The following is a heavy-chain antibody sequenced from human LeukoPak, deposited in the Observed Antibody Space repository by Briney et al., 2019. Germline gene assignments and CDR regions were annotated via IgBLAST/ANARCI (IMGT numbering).Heavy chain of an antibody. CDR2: ISASNGNT. CDR3: ARLVLKSVPAAEKPLMTTVTNDAFDI. Sequence: ASVKVSCKASGYTFTNYDINWVRQATGQGLEWMGWISASNGNTNYAQKLQGRVTMTTDTSTSTAYMELRSLRSDDTAVYYCARLVLKSVPAAEKPLMTTVTNDAFDIWGQGTLVTVSS. CDR1: GYTFTNYD. V-gene: IGHV1-18*01. J-gene: IGHJ3*02. D-gene: IGHD2-2*01.